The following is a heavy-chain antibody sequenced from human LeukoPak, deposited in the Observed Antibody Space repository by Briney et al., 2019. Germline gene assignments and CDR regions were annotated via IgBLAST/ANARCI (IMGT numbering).Heavy chain of an antibody. CDR2: ISSSGSTI. CDR3: ARRLAVAHCAGDCHPIDS. V-gene: IGHV3-11*01. CDR1: GFSFSNYA. J-gene: IGHJ4*02. D-gene: IGHD2-21*02. Sequence: GGSLRLSCAASGFSFSNYALSWVRQAPGKGLELVSYISSSGSTIYYADFLKGRFTISRDNAKNSLYLQMNSLRAEDTAVYYCARRLAVAHCAGDCHPIDSWGQGTLVTVSS.